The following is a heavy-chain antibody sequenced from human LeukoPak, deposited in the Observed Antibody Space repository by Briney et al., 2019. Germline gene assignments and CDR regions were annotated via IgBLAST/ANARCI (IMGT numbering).Heavy chain of an antibody. D-gene: IGHD3-10*01. Sequence: GESLKISCKGSGYSFTSYWIGWVRQMPGKGLEWMGIIYPGDSDTRYSPSFQGQVTISADKSISTAYLQWSSLKASDTAMYYCARHQHYYGSGSLDYYYGIDVWGQGTTVTVSS. J-gene: IGHJ6*02. V-gene: IGHV5-51*01. CDR1: GYSFTSYW. CDR2: IYPGDSDT. CDR3: ARHQHYYGSGSLDYYYGIDV.